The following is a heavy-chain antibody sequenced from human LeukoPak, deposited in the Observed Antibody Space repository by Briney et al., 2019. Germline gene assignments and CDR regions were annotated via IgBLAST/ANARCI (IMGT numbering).Heavy chain of an antibody. CDR1: GFTFDDYA. CDR3: ARRGWYSGYHFDY. D-gene: IGHD5-12*01. V-gene: IGHV3-9*01. CDR2: ISWNSGSI. Sequence: GGSLRLSCAASGFTFDDYAMHWVRQAPGKGLEWASGISWNSGSIGYADSVKGRFTITRDNAKNSLYLQMNSLRAEDTALYYCARRGWYSGYHFDYWGQGTLVTASS. J-gene: IGHJ4*02.